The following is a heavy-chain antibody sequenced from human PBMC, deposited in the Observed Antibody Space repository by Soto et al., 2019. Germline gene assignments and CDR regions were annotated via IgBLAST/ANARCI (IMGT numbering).Heavy chain of an antibody. V-gene: IGHV1-69*06. CDR1: GGTFSSYA. Sequence: ASVKVSCKASGGTFSSYAISWVRQAPGQGLEWMGGIIPIFGTANYAQKFQGRVTITVDKSTSTAYMELSSLRSEDTAVYYCAYYYGSGRYYYYGMDVWGQGTTVTVSS. CDR3: AYYYGSGRYYYYGMDV. CDR2: IIPIFGTA. J-gene: IGHJ6*02. D-gene: IGHD3-10*01.